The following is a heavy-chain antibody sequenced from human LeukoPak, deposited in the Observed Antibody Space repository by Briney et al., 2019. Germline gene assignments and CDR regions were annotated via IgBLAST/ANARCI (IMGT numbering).Heavy chain of an antibody. V-gene: IGHV4-61*02. CDR1: GGSISSGSYY. D-gene: IGHD5-24*01. CDR2: IYTSGST. J-gene: IGHJ2*01. Sequence: SQTLSLTCTVSGGSISSGSYYWSWIRQPAGKGLEWIGRIYTSGSTNYNPSLKSRVTISVDTSKNQFSLKLSSVTAADTAVYYCARFPKGMAHLAAPGYFDLWGRGTLVTVSS. CDR3: ARFPKGMAHLAAPGYFDL.